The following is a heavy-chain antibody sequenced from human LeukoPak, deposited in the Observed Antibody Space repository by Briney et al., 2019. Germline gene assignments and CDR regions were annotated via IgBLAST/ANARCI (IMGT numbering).Heavy chain of an antibody. Sequence: TSETLSPTCTVSGGSISSSSYYWGWIRQPPGKGLEWIGSIYYSGSTYYNPSLKSRVTISVDTSKNQFSLKLSSVTAADTAVYYCARVGSSNFYNYGMDVWGQGTTVIVSS. CDR3: ARVGSSNFYNYGMDV. CDR2: IYYSGST. D-gene: IGHD6-19*01. V-gene: IGHV4-39*01. CDR1: GGSISSSSYY. J-gene: IGHJ6*02.